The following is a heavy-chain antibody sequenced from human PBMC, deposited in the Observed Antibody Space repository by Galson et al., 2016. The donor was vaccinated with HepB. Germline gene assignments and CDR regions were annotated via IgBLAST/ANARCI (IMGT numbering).Heavy chain of an antibody. CDR2: MKPNSGNT. CDR1: GSTLTSYD. Sequence: SVKVSCKASGSTLTSYDIDWVRQATGQGLEWMGWMKPNSGNTGYAQKFQGRVTMTRDNSINTAYIELGGLRSEDTAVYYCVPHLTETPDYFHFWGQGTTVTVSS. CDR3: VPHLTETPDYFHF. J-gene: IGHJ4*03. D-gene: IGHD1-20*01. V-gene: IGHV1-8*01.